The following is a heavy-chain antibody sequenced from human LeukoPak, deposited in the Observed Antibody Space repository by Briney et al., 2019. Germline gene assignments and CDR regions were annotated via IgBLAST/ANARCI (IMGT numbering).Heavy chain of an antibody. Sequence: SETLSLTCAVYGGSFSGYYWSWIRQPPGKGLEWIGEINHSGSTNYNPSLKSRVTISVDTSKNQFSLKLSSVTAADTAVYYCAGSYYDILTGPNNWFDPWGQGTLVTVFS. J-gene: IGHJ5*02. CDR2: INHSGST. V-gene: IGHV4-34*01. CDR3: AGSYYDILTGPNNWFDP. CDR1: GGSFSGYY. D-gene: IGHD3-9*01.